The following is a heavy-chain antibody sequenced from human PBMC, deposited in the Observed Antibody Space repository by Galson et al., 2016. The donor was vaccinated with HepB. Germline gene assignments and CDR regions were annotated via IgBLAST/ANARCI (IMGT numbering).Heavy chain of an antibody. Sequence: SCKASGGTFSSFDINWVRQAPGQGFEWMGGIIPIFGTSNYAQKFRGRVTFTADESTSTAYMELSSLRSEDTAVYYCARGVTAMSNWFDPWGQGTLVTVSS. CDR3: ARGVTAMSNWFDP. V-gene: IGHV1-69*01. CDR1: GGTFSSFD. CDR2: IIPIFGTS. J-gene: IGHJ5*02. D-gene: IGHD2-21*02.